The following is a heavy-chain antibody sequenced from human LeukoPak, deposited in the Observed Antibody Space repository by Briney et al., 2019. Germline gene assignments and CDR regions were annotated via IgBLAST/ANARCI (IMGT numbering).Heavy chain of an antibody. J-gene: IGHJ4*02. CDR3: ARAKYSMSSYYFDY. CDR1: GYAFTTYY. V-gene: IGHV1-46*01. D-gene: IGHD6-6*01. CDR2: SNPSGGST. Sequence: ATVKVSCKASGYAFTTYYMHWVRQAPGQGLEWMGISNPSGGSTRYAQKFQGRVTMTRDTSTRTVYMELSSLRSEDTAVYYCARAKYSMSSYYFDYWGQGTLVTVS.